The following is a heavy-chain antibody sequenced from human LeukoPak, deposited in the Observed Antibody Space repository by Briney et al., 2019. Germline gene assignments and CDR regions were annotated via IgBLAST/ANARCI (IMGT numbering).Heavy chain of an antibody. J-gene: IGHJ6*02. CDR3: ARLVDGDHHYYGMDV. Sequence: SETLSLTCTVSGGSISSSSYYWGWIRQPPGKGLEWIGSIYYSGSTYYNPSLKSRVTISVDTSKNQFSLKLSSVTAADTAVYYSARLVDGDHHYYGMDVWGQGTTVTVSS. D-gene: IGHD4-17*01. CDR2: IYYSGST. V-gene: IGHV4-39*01. CDR1: GGSISSSSYY.